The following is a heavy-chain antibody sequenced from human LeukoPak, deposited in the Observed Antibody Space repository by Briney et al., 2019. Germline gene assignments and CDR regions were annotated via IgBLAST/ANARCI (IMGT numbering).Heavy chain of an antibody. Sequence: ASLKVSCKPSGYMFTGYYMHWVRQAPGQGLEWLGWINPNSGGTNYAEKFEGRVTMTRDTSISTAFMELSNLRSDDTAVYYCVKSHCSSSSCNKNRYYGMDVWGQGTTVTVSS. CDR1: GYMFTGYY. V-gene: IGHV1-2*02. J-gene: IGHJ6*02. CDR2: INPNSGGT. D-gene: IGHD2-2*01. CDR3: VKSHCSSSSCNKNRYYGMDV.